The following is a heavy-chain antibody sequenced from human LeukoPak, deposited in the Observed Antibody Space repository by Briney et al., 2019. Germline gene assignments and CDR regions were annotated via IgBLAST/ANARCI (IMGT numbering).Heavy chain of an antibody. Sequence: SETLSLTCTVSGGSISSGSYYWSWIRQPAGKGLEWIGRIYTSGSTNYNPSLKSRVTISVDTSKNQFSLKLSSVTAADTAVYYCARSLGLSTLTMSEIAFDIWGQGTMVTVSS. J-gene: IGHJ3*02. CDR1: GGSISSGSYY. V-gene: IGHV4-61*02. D-gene: IGHD3-10*02. CDR2: IYTSGST. CDR3: ARSLGLSTLTMSEIAFDI.